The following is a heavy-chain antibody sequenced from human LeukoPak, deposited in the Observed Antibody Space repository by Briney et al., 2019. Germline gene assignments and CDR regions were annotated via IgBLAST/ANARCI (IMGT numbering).Heavy chain of an antibody. CDR2: ISASGGST. V-gene: IGHV3-23*01. Sequence: GESLKISCAASGFTFSSYAMSWVRQAPGKGLEWVSGISASGGSTYYADSVKGRFTISRDNSKNTLYVQMNSLRAEDTAVYYCAKVRDYYDVSGPFAYWGQGTLVTVSS. CDR1: GFTFSSYA. J-gene: IGHJ4*02. D-gene: IGHD3-22*01. CDR3: AKVRDYYDVSGPFAY.